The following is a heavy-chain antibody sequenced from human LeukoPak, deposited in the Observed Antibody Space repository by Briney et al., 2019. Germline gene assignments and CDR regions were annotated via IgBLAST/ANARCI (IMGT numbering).Heavy chain of an antibody. CDR3: ARSITGTTGL. D-gene: IGHD1-20*01. CDR1: GFTFSRHG. Sequence: GGSLRLSSAASGFTFSRHGMHWVRQAPGKGLEWVSSISSSSSYIYYADSVKGRFTISRDNAKNSLYLQMNSLRAEDTAVYYCARSITGTTGLWGQGTLVTVSS. J-gene: IGHJ4*02. CDR2: ISSSSSYI. V-gene: IGHV3-21*01.